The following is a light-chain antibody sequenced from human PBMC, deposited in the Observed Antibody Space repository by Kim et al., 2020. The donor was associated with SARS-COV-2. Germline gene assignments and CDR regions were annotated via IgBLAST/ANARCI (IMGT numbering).Light chain of an antibody. CDR1: SSNIGSN. Sequence: QSVLTQPPSASGTPGQRVTISCSGSSSNIGSNVNWYQQLPGTAPKLLIYNDDQRPSGVPDRFSGSKSGTSASLAISGLQSEDEADYCCGAWDDSLNGPVFGGGTKLTVL. V-gene: IGLV1-44*01. J-gene: IGLJ3*02. CDR2: NDD. CDR3: GAWDDSLNGPV.